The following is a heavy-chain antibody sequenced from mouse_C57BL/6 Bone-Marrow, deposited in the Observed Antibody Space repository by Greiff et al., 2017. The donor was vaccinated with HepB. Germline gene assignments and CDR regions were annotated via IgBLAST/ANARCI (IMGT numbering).Heavy chain of an antibody. J-gene: IGHJ3*01. D-gene: IGHD2-5*01. CDR3: FYSNYVGFAY. CDR2: IRSKSNNYAT. CDR1: GFSFDTYA. Sequence: EVQRVESGGGLVQPKGSLKLSCAASGFSFDTYAMNWVRQAPGKGLEWVARIRSKSNNYATYYADSVKDRFTISRDDSESMLYLQMNNLKTEDTAMYYCFYSNYVGFAYWGQGTLVTVSA. V-gene: IGHV10-1*01.